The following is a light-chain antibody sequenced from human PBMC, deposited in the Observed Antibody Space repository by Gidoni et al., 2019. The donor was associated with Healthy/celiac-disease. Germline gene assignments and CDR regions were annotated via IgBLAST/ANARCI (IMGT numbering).Light chain of an antibody. CDR2: AAS. V-gene: IGKV1-39*01. CDR3: QQSYSTPYT. J-gene: IGKJ2*01. CDR1: QSISSY. Sequence: DIQLTQSPSSLSASVGYRVTINCLASQSISSYLNWYQQKPGKAPKLLIYAASSLQSGVPSRFSGSGSGKDFTLTISSLQPEDFATYYCQQSYSTPYTFGQGTKLEIK.